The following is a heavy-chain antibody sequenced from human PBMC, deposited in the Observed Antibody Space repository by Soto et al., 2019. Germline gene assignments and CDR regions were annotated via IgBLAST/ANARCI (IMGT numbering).Heavy chain of an antibody. CDR2: IRSKANSYAT. Sequence: EVQLVESGGGLVQPGGSLKLSCAASGFTFSGSAIHWVRQASGKGLEWVGRIRSKANSYATAYAASVKGRFTISRDDSKNTAYLQMNSLKTEDTAVYYCTTTMVRGVSDYWGQGTLVTVSS. CDR3: TTTMVRGVSDY. CDR1: GFTFSGSA. V-gene: IGHV3-73*02. J-gene: IGHJ4*02. D-gene: IGHD3-10*01.